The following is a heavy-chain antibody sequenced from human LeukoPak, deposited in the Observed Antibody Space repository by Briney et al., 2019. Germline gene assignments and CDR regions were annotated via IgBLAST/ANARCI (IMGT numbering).Heavy chain of an antibody. J-gene: IGHJ5*02. CDR3: ARAHFTMVRGVIIPSWFDP. CDR1: GGSISSHY. V-gene: IGHV4-59*11. D-gene: IGHD3-10*01. Sequence: SETLSLTCTVSGGSISSHYWSWIRQPPGKGLEWIGYIYYSGSTNYNPSLKSRVTISVDTSKNQFSLKLSSVTAADTAVYYCARAHFTMVRGVIIPSWFDPWGQGTLVTVSS. CDR2: IYYSGST.